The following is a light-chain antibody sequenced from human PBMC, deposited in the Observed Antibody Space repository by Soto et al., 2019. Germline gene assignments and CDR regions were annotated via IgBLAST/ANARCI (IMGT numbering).Light chain of an antibody. J-gene: IGKJ1*01. CDR2: GAA. V-gene: IGKV3-15*01. CDR1: QSVFSS. Sequence: EIVMTQSPATMSVSPGERATLSCRASQSVFSSLAWYQQKPGQAPRLLIYGAATRPTGIPASFSGSGSGTECTLTISSLQSEDFAVYYCQQYHNWPAFGQGTKVEFK. CDR3: QQYHNWPA.